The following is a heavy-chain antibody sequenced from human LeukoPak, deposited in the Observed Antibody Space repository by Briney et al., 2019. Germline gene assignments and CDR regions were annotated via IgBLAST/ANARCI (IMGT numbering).Heavy chain of an antibody. J-gene: IGHJ2*01. CDR2: IYYSGST. Sequence: SETLSLTCTVSGGSISSYYWGWIRQPPGKGLEWIGSIYYSGSTYYNPSLKSRVTISVDTSKNQFSLKLSSVTAADTAVYYCARHRYSGYEYWYFDLWGRGTLVTVSS. V-gene: IGHV4-39*01. CDR3: ARHRYSGYEYWYFDL. D-gene: IGHD5-12*01. CDR1: GGSISSYY.